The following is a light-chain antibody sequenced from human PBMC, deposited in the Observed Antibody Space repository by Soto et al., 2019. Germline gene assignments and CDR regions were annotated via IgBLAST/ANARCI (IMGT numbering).Light chain of an antibody. CDR2: GAS. Sequence: EIVLTQSPGTLSLSPGERATLSCRASQSVSSSYLAWYQQKPGQAPRPLIYGASSRAIGIPDRFSGSGSGTDFTLTISRLEPEDFALYYCQQYGSSPWRFGQGTKVDI. CDR3: QQYGSSPWR. V-gene: IGKV3-20*01. CDR1: QSVSSSY. J-gene: IGKJ1*01.